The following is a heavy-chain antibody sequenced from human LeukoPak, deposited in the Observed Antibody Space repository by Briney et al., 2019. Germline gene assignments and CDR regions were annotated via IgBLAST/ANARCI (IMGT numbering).Heavy chain of an antibody. Sequence: PSETLSLTCTVSGGSISSHYWTWIRQSPVKGLEWIGDISNSGSTSYNPSLKSRVTISIDTSKNQFSLKLSSVTAADTAVYYCARGGRRGLWLRLGPHFDYWGQGTLVTVSS. D-gene: IGHD5-12*01. CDR3: ARGGRRGLWLRLGPHFDY. V-gene: IGHV4-59*11. CDR1: GGSISSHY. J-gene: IGHJ4*02. CDR2: ISNSGST.